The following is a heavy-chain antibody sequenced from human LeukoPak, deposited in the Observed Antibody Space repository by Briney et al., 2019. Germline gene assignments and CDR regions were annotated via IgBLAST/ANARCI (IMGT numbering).Heavy chain of an antibody. Sequence: SGPTLVNPAQTLTLTCTFSGFSLSTSGVGVGWIRQPPGKALECLALIFGNDDRHYGPSLRNRLTITKDTSKNQVVLTMTNMDPVDTATYYCAHRALQSGGWYPFDYWGQGTLVTVSS. D-gene: IGHD6-19*01. V-gene: IGHV2-5*01. CDR1: GFSLSTSGVG. CDR3: AHRALQSGGWYPFDY. J-gene: IGHJ4*02. CDR2: IFGNDDR.